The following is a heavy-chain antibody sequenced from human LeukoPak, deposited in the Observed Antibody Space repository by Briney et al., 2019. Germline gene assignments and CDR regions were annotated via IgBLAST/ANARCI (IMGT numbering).Heavy chain of an antibody. Sequence: GASVKVSCKASGYTFTGYYMHWVRQAPGQGLEWMGWINPNSGGTNYAQKFQGWVTMTRDTSISTAYMELSRLRSDDTAVYYCARPTTVTDDAFDIWGQGTMVTVSS. CDR2: INPNSGGT. CDR1: GYTFTGYY. J-gene: IGHJ3*02. D-gene: IGHD4-17*01. V-gene: IGHV1-2*04. CDR3: ARPTTVTDDAFDI.